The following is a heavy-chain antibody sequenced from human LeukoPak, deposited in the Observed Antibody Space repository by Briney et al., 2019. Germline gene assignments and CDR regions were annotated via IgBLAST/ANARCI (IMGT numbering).Heavy chain of an antibody. CDR2: ISPNADII. CDR3: ARDPYSGSYGNYYYYFMDV. Sequence: PGGSLRLSCVAGGFTFSDRYMSWIRQAPGKGMEWVAYISPNADIIHYADSVKGRFTISRDNAKNSLYLQMNSLRAEDTAVYYCARDPYSGSYGNYYYYFMDVWGKGTTVTISS. D-gene: IGHD1-26*01. CDR1: GFTFSDRY. J-gene: IGHJ6*03. V-gene: IGHV3-11*04.